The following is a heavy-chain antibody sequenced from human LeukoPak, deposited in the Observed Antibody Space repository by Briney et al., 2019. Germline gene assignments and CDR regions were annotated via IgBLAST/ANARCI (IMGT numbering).Heavy chain of an antibody. CDR3: ASRGIAAAGAYYYYYYGMDV. CDR1: GGSISSGSYY. Sequence: SQTLSLTCTVSGGSISSGSYYWSWIRQPAGKGLEWIGRIYTSGSTNYNPSLKSRVTISVDTSKNQFSLKLSSVTAADTAVYYCASRGIAAAGAYYYYYYGMDVWGQGTTVTVSS. V-gene: IGHV4-61*02. CDR2: IYTSGST. J-gene: IGHJ6*02. D-gene: IGHD6-13*01.